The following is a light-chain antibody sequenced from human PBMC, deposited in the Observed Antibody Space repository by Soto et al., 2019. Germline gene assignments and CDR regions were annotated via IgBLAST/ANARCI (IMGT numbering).Light chain of an antibody. Sequence: QSALTQPASVSGSPGQSITISCTGTSSDVGGYKYVSWYQQHPGKAPKLMIYEVSNRPSGVSNRFSGSKSGNTASLTVSGLQAEDEADYYCSSFASGSTLYVFGTGTKVIVL. CDR3: SSFASGSTLYV. CDR1: SSDVGGYKY. J-gene: IGLJ1*01. CDR2: EVS. V-gene: IGLV2-14*01.